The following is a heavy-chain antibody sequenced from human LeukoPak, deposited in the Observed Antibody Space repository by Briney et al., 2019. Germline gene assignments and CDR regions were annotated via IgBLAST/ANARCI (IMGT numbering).Heavy chain of an antibody. J-gene: IGHJ4*02. CDR3: AAAVTTGRAEHY. V-gene: IGHV3-23*05. CDR1: GFTLSSYA. CDR2: ISKSGNNT. Sequence: GGSLRLSCAASGFTLSSYAMTWVRQAPGKGLEWVSGISKSGNNTYYADSVAGRLTISRGNSKNTLYLQMNSLRADDTAVYYCAAAVTTGRAEHYWGQGTLVTVSS. D-gene: IGHD4-17*01.